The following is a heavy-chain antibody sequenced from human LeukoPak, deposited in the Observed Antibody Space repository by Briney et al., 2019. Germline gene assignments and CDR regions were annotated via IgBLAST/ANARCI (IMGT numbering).Heavy chain of an antibody. V-gene: IGHV3-48*01. CDR1: GFTFSGYS. J-gene: IGHJ4*02. Sequence: GGSLRLSCAASGFTFSGYSMNWVRQAPGKGLEWVSYTSSSSRTNYYANSVNGRFTTSRDNAKTSLYLQMNSVRAEDTAVYYCARGGRIAVAGPNYWGQGTLVTASS. CDR2: TSSSSRTN. D-gene: IGHD6-19*01. CDR3: ARGGRIAVAGPNY.